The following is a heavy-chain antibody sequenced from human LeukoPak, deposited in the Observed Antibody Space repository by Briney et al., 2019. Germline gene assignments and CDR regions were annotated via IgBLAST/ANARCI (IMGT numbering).Heavy chain of an antibody. CDR3: ARTYYDILTGSPSYNWFDP. V-gene: IGHV1-3*01. D-gene: IGHD3-9*01. CDR1: GYTFTGYA. Sequence: ASVKVSCKASGYTFTGYAMHWVRQAPGQRLEWMGWINAGNGNAKYSQKFQGRVTITRDTSASTAYMELSSLRSEDTAVYYCARTYYDILTGSPSYNWFDPWGQGTLVTVSS. J-gene: IGHJ5*02. CDR2: INAGNGNA.